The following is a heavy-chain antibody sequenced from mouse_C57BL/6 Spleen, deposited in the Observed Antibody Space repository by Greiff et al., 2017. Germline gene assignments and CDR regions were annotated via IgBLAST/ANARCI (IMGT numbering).Heavy chain of an antibody. Sequence: VQLQQSGAELVRPGTSVKVSCKASGYAFTNYLIEWVKQRPGQGLEWIGVINPGSGGTNYNEKFKGKATLTADKSSSTAYMQLSSLTSEDSAVYFCARSPGNYYAMDYWGQGTSVTVSS. CDR1: GYAFTNYL. CDR2: INPGSGGT. J-gene: IGHJ4*01. V-gene: IGHV1-54*01. CDR3: ARSPGNYYAMDY. D-gene: IGHD2-1*01.